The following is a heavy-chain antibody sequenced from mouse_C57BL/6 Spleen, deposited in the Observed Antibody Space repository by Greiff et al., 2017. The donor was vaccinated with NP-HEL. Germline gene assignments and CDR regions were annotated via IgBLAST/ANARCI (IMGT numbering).Heavy chain of an antibody. J-gene: IGHJ1*03. CDR2: ISSGGDYI. Sequence: EVKVVESGEGLVKPGGSLKLSCAASGFTFSSYAMSWVRQTPEKRLEWVAYISSGGDYIYYADTVKGRFTISRDNARNTLYLQMSSLKSEDTAMYYCTRGGSGDWYFDVWGTGTTVTVSS. CDR1: GFTFSSYA. V-gene: IGHV5-9-1*02. CDR3: TRGGSGDWYFDV. D-gene: IGHD1-1*01.